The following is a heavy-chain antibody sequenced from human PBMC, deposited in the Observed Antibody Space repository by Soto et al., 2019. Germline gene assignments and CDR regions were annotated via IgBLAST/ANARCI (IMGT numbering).Heavy chain of an antibody. Sequence: ELQLVESGGGLAQPGGSLRLSCATSGFILSDCAMNWVRQAPGKGLEWVSYISSSSSVIDYADSVKGRFTVSRDNARNSLYLQMNRLRAEETAVYYCARDLSWGSNWYYYMDVWGTGTTVSVSS. V-gene: IGHV3-48*01. CDR2: ISSSSSVI. CDR1: GFILSDCA. D-gene: IGHD7-27*01. CDR3: ARDLSWGSNWYYYMDV. J-gene: IGHJ6*03.